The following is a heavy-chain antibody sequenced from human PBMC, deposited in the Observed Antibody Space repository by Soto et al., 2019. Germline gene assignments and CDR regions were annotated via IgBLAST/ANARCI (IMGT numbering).Heavy chain of an antibody. V-gene: IGHV4-59*01. CDR2: IYYSGST. CDR1: GGSISSEC. D-gene: IGHD2-15*01. CDR3: ARDRGGYCSGGSCYPDAFDI. Sequence: LSETLALTCTVSGGSISSECWSWIRQRPGKGLEWIGYIYYSGSTNYNHSLKSRVTISVDTSKNQFSLKLSSVTAADTAVYYCARDRGGYCSGGSCYPDAFDIWGQGTMLT. J-gene: IGHJ3*02.